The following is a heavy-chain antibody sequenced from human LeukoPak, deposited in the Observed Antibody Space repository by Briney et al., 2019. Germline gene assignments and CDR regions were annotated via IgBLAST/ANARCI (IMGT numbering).Heavy chain of an antibody. CDR1: GYSISSGYY. CDR2: IYHSGST. CDR3: AREYGH. Sequence: SETLSLTCAVSGYSISSGYYWGWSRQPPGRGLEWIGSIYHSGSTYYNPSLKSRVTITVDTSKNQFSLKLSSVTAADTAVYYCAREYGHWGQGTLVTVSS. D-gene: IGHD3-10*01. J-gene: IGHJ4*02. V-gene: IGHV4-38-2*02.